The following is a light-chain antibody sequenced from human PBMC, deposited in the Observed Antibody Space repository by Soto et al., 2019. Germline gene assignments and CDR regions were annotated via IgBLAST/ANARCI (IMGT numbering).Light chain of an antibody. J-gene: IGKJ1*01. CDR2: KAS. CDR1: KSMSDW. CDR3: RQYDSLWTFCERNDSLCT. Sequence: DIQMTQSPSTLSASVGDRVTITCRASKSMSDWLAWYHQKPEKATKLLIYKASSLESGVASRVSGSGSGTEFPLTISSLQPDDFATCYCRQYDSLWTFCERNDSLCTFGQGTKVE. V-gene: IGKV1-5*03.